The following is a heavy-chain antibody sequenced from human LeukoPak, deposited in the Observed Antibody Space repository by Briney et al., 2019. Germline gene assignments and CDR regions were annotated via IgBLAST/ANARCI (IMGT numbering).Heavy chain of an antibody. D-gene: IGHD3-10*01. Sequence: KTSDTLSLTCTVSGGSINSYYWSWLRQPPGKRLELIGYIYYTGSTNYSPSLKSRVTMSVHTPKNQFSLKLSSVTAADTAVYYCARMSFYGSGTYSPLDYWGQGTLVTVSS. CDR1: GGSINSYY. V-gene: IGHV4-59*07. CDR3: ARMSFYGSGTYSPLDY. CDR2: IYYTGST. J-gene: IGHJ4*02.